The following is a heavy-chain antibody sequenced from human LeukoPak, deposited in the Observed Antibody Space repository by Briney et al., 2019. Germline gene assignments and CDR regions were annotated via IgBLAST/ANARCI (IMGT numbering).Heavy chain of an antibody. CDR3: ARDLAWGAFDY. CDR1: GFTFSNYG. Sequence: PGGSLRLSCAASGFTFSNYGMSWVRQAPGKGLEWLSGVSPPGGGTYYADSVKGRFTISRDDSKNTLSLQMNSLRVEDTAVYYCARDLAWGAFDYWGQGTLVTVSS. D-gene: IGHD7-27*01. V-gene: IGHV3-23*01. CDR2: VSPPGGGT. J-gene: IGHJ4*02.